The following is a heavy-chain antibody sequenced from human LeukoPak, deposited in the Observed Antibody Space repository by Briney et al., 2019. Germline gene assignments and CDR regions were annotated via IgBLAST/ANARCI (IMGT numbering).Heavy chain of an antibody. CDR1: GFAFSSYA. D-gene: IGHD6-19*01. Sequence: GGSLRLSCAASGFAFSSYAMSWVRQAPGKGLEWVSAISGSGGSTYYADSVKGRFTISRDNSKNTLYLQMNSLRAEDTAVYYCAKARSGWYDFDYWGQGTLVTVSS. CDR3: AKARSGWYDFDY. J-gene: IGHJ4*02. V-gene: IGHV3-23*01. CDR2: ISGSGGST.